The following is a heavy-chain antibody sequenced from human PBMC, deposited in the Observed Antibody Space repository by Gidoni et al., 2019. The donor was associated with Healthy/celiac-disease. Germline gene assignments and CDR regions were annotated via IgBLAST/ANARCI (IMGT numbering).Heavy chain of an antibody. CDR1: GGSISSSSYY. CDR3: ARQYDFWSGYQPNYGMDV. D-gene: IGHD3-3*01. CDR2: IYYSGST. J-gene: IGHJ6*02. V-gene: IGHV4-39*01. Sequence: QLQLQESGPGLVKPSETLSLTCTVSGGSISSSSYYWGWIRQPPGKGLEWIGSIYYSGSTYYNPSLKSRVTISVDTSKNQFSLKLSSVTAADTAVYYCARQYDFWSGYQPNYGMDVWGQGTTVTVSS.